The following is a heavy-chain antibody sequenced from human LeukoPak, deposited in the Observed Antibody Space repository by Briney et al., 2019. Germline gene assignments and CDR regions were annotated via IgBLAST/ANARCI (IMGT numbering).Heavy chain of an antibody. Sequence: PGGSLRLSCAASGFTFSTYAIHWVRQAPGKGLEWVAVISDDGSTKYYADSVKGRFTISRDNSKNMLHLQMNSLRAEDSAVYYCARDLIAVTGTGFWFDPRVQGTLVTVSS. D-gene: IGHD6-19*01. CDR3: ARDLIAVTGTGFWFDP. J-gene: IGHJ5*02. CDR2: ISDDGSTK. CDR1: GFTFSTYA. V-gene: IGHV3-30-3*01.